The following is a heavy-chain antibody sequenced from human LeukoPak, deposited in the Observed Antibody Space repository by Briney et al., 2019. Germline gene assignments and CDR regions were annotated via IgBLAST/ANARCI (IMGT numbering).Heavy chain of an antibody. CDR1: GFTFSSYG. J-gene: IGHJ3*02. D-gene: IGHD6-13*01. CDR2: ISYDGSSK. Sequence: GRSLRLSCAASGFTFSSYGMHWVRQAPGKGLEWVAVISYDGSSKYYADSVKGRFTISRDNSKNTLYLQMNSLRAEDTAVYYCAKDHGIAAAGNEGDAFDIWGQGTMVTVSS. CDR3: AKDHGIAAAGNEGDAFDI. V-gene: IGHV3-30*18.